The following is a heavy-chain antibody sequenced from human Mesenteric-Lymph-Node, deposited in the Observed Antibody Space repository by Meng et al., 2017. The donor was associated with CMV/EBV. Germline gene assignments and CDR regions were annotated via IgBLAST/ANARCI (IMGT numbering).Heavy chain of an antibody. Sequence: TVSGDSISSGGYFWNWIRQHPGKGLGWIGSIYHSGTTYYNPSLKSRVTISVDTSKNQFSLRLSFVTAADTAVYYCARDSSGYYWFDPWGQGTLVTVSS. CDR3: ARDSSGYYWFDP. CDR2: IYHSGTT. D-gene: IGHD3-22*01. J-gene: IGHJ5*02. CDR1: GDSISSGGYF. V-gene: IGHV4-31*03.